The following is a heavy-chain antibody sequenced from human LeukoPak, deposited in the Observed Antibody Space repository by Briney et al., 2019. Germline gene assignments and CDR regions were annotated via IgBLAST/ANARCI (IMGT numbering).Heavy chain of an antibody. J-gene: IGHJ6*03. Sequence: GGSLRLSCAASGFTVSSNYMSWVRQAPGKGLEWVSVTYSNGRTYYADSVKGRFTISRDISKNTLYLQMNSLRAEDTAVYYCARVLSGRGSLYDYYYYMDIWGKGTTVTISS. D-gene: IGHD3-10*01. CDR2: TYSNGRT. V-gene: IGHV3-53*01. CDR3: ARVLSGRGSLYDYYYYMDI. CDR1: GFTVSSNY.